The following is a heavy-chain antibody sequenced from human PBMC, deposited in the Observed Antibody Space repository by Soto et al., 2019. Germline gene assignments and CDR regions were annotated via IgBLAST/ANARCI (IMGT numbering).Heavy chain of an antibody. CDR3: ARDRSGRADGFIDSDGMEV. D-gene: IGHD6-13*01. CDR2: IFVSATA. V-gene: IGHV4-61*01. J-gene: IGHJ6*02. Sequence: QVQLQESGPGLMKPSGTLSLICSVSGESVGRGTNYWSWVRQAPGRGLEWIGYIFVSATAIYNPSFERRVSISLAAAKTQVSLKLTAVTAADTAIYYCARDRSGRADGFIDSDGMEVWGQVTSVTVSS. CDR1: GESVGRGTNY.